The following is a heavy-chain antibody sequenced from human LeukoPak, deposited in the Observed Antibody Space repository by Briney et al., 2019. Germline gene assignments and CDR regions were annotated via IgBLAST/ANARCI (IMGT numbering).Heavy chain of an antibody. CDR1: GFTFSSYA. D-gene: IGHD3-22*01. V-gene: IGHV3-23*01. Sequence: PGGSLRLSCAASGFTFSSYAMSWVRQAPGKGLEWVSAISGSGGSTYYADSVKGRFTISRDNSKNTLYLQMNSLRAEDTAVYYCAKDKADTYYYDSSGYFLDWGQGTLVTVSS. J-gene: IGHJ4*02. CDR3: AKDKADTYYYDSSGYFLD. CDR2: ISGSGGST.